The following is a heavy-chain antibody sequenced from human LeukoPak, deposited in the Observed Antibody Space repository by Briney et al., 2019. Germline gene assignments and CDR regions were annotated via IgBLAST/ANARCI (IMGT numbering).Heavy chain of an antibody. J-gene: IGHJ6*02. CDR1: GYSFAGYY. Sequence: ASVKVSCKSSGYSFAGYYMQWVRQAPGQGPEWMGWMNPANGVTNYARKFQGRVTLTSDTSISTAYMELSRLTSDDTAVYYCARDGRVGATTTDYYGMDVWGQGTTVTVSS. D-gene: IGHD1-26*01. CDR2: MNPANGVT. CDR3: ARDGRVGATTTDYYGMDV. V-gene: IGHV1-2*02.